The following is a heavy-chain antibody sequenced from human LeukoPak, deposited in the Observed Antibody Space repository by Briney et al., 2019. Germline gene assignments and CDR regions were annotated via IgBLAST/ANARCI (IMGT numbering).Heavy chain of an antibody. D-gene: IGHD2-8*02. CDR3: ARETWSGYLDY. V-gene: IGHV4-4*07. Sequence: SETLSLTCTVSGGSISSFTWSWIRQPAGKGLEWIGRINTTGSTNYNPSLKSRVTMSVDTSKNQFSLRLSSVTAADTAVYFCARETWSGYLDYWGQGTLVTVSS. J-gene: IGHJ4*02. CDR1: GGSISSFT. CDR2: INTTGST.